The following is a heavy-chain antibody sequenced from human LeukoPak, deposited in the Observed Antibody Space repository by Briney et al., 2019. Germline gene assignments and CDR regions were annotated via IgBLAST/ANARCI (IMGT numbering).Heavy chain of an antibody. J-gene: IGHJ4*02. CDR3: TRALDY. V-gene: IGHV3-7*04. CDR2: INQNGGEK. CDR1: GFTFSNFW. Sequence: GGSLRLSCATSGFTFSNFWMDCVRQALGKGLEWVANINQNGGEKYYAASVKGRFTISRDNAKNSLYLQMNSLRVEDTAVYYCTRALDYWGQGTLVTVSS.